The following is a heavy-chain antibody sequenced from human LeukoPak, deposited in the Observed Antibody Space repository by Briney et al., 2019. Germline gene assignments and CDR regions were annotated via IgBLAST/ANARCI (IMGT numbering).Heavy chain of an antibody. V-gene: IGHV4-39*01. Sequence: SETLSLTCTVSGGSISSSSYYWGWIRQPPGKGLEWIGSFYCSGSTYYNPSLKSRVTMSIDTSKNQFSLKLSSVTAADTAVYYCSAYYYDTSAAYYFDYWGQGTLVTVSS. CDR2: FYCSGST. J-gene: IGHJ4*02. CDR3: SAYYYDTSAAYYFDY. CDR1: GGSISSSSYY. D-gene: IGHD3-22*01.